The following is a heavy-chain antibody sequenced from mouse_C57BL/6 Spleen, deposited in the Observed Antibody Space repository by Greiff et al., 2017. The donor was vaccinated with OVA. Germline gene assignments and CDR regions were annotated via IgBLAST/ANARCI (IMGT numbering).Heavy chain of an antibody. V-gene: IGHV10-1*01. CDR3: VRPFFPYDYEGAY. Sequence: EVKLMESGGGLVQPKGSLKLSCAASGFSFNTYAMNWVRQAPGKGLEWVARIRSKSNNYATYYADSVKDRFTISRDDSESMLYLQMNNLKTEDTAMYYCVRPFFPYDYEGAYWGQGTLVTVSA. D-gene: IGHD2-4*01. CDR1: GFSFNTYA. CDR2: IRSKSNNYAT. J-gene: IGHJ3*01.